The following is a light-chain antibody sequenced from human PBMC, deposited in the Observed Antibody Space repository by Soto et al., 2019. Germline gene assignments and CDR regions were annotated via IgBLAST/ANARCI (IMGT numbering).Light chain of an antibody. CDR2: GAS. J-gene: IGKJ4*01. CDR1: QSVSSN. V-gene: IGKV3-15*01. Sequence: IVLTQSPATLPVSRGEGATLSCGASQSVSSNLAWYQQKPGQAPRFLIYGASTRATGIPARFSGSGSGTEFTLTISSLQSEDFAVYYCQQYDNWPLTFGGGTKVDIK. CDR3: QQYDNWPLT.